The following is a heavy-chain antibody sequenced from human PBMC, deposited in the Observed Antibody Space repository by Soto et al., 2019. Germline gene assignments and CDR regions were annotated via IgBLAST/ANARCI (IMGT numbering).Heavy chain of an antibody. CDR3: ARGPTDYYDNSANYFLDY. CDR1: GYTFITYG. J-gene: IGHJ4*02. V-gene: IGHV1-18*01. CDR2: ISTYNGNT. D-gene: IGHD3-22*01. Sequence: ASVKVSCKASGYTFITYGVSWVRQAPGQGLDWLGWISTYNGNTRYAERLQGRVTMTTDATTNTAYMELRNLRSDDTAVYYCARGPTDYYDNSANYFLDYWGQGTLVTVSS.